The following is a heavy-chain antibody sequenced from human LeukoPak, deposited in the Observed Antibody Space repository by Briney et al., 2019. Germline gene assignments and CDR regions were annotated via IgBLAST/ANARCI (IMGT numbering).Heavy chain of an antibody. J-gene: IGHJ6*02. CDR2: IYYSGST. CDR3: AREGFPLRGQYYYYGMDV. V-gene: IGHV4-59*01. CDR1: GGSISSYY. Sequence: SETLSLTCTVSGGSISSYYWSWIRQPPGKGLEWIGYIYYSGSTNYNPSLKSRVTISVDTSKNQFSLKLSSVTAADTAVYYCAREGFPLRGQYYYYGMDVWGQGTTVAVSS.